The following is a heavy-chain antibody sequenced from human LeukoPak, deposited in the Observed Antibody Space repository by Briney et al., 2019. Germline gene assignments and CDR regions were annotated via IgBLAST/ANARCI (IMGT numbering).Heavy chain of an antibody. CDR1: GGSISSYY. D-gene: IGHD3-16*02. Sequence: SETPSLTCTVSGGSISSYYWSWIRQPPGKGLEWIGHIYYSGSTNYNPSLKSRVTISVDTSKNQFSLKLSSVTAADTAVYYCARHSYDYVWGSYRLLFDYWGQGTLVTVSS. V-gene: IGHV4-59*08. CDR2: IYYSGST. J-gene: IGHJ4*02. CDR3: ARHSYDYVWGSYRLLFDY.